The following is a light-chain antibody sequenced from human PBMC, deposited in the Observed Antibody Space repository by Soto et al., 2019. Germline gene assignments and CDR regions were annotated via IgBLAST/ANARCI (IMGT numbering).Light chain of an antibody. CDR1: TGPVTNGHF. CDR2: DTD. V-gene: IGLV7-46*01. J-gene: IGLJ1*01. Sequence: QAMVTQEPSLTVSPGGTVTLTCGSSTGPVTNGHFPYWFQQKPGQAPRPLIYDTDNKHSWTPARFSASLLGDKAALTLSGALPEDEADYYCLLSYTGRLYVFGPGTKVTVL. CDR3: LLSYTGRLYV.